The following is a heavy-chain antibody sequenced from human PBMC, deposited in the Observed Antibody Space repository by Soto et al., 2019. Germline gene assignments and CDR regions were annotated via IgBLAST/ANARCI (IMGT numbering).Heavy chain of an antibody. D-gene: IGHD4-17*01. V-gene: IGHV4-34*01. CDR1: GGSFSGYY. J-gene: IGHJ1*01. CDR3: AMSGTTVVTPRYFQH. CDR2: INHSGST. Sequence: SETLSLTCAVYGGSFSGYYWSWIRQPPGKGLEWIGEINHSGSTNYNPSLKSRVTISVDTSKNQFSLKLSSVTAADTAVYYCAMSGTTVVTPRYFQHWGQGTLVTVSS.